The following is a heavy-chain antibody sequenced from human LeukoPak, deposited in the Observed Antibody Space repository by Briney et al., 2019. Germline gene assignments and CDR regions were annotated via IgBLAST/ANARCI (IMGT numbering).Heavy chain of an antibody. D-gene: IGHD3-9*01. V-gene: IGHV3-23*01. J-gene: IGHJ6*02. CDR1: GFTFSSYA. Sequence: GGSLRLSCAASGFTFSSYAMSWVRQAPGKGLEWVSAISGSGGSTYYADSVKGRFTISRDNSKNTLYLQMNSLRAEDTAVYCCATYSSVLRYFDSLGGMDVWGQGTTVTVSS. CDR3: ATYSSVLRYFDSLGGMDV. CDR2: ISGSGGST.